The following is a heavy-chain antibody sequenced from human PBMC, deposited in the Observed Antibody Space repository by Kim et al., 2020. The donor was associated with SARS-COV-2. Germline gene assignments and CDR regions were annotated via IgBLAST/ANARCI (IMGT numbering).Heavy chain of an antibody. V-gene: IGHV4-34*01. D-gene: IGHD6-19*01. J-gene: IGHJ3*02. CDR3: ARSRYSSGWYRRSDAFDI. Sequence: LRSRVAISVDTSKNRFSLKLSSVTAADTAVYYCARSRYSSGWYRRSDAFDIWGQGTMVTVSS.